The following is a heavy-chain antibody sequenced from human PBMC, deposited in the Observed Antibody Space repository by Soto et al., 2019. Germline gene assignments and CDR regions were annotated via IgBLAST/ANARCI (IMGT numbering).Heavy chain of an antibody. Sequence: SVKVPCKASGYTFTSNSIDWVRPAPGRGRQWMGRIKVYTGHTQYTQQLQGRVTLNTDTSTSTAYMDLRSLRSEDTAVYYCARISSARSGGLHDYWG. CDR1: GYTFTSNS. CDR2: IKVYTGHT. CDR3: ARISSARSGGLHDY. D-gene: IGHD2-2*01. V-gene: IGHV1-18*04. J-gene: IGHJ4*01.